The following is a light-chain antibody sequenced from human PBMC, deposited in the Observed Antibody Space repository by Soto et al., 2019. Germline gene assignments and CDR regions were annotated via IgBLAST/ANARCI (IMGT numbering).Light chain of an antibody. CDR3: QHSSSLPIP. CDR2: SAF. CDR1: QNIGSF. J-gene: IGKJ5*01. V-gene: IGKV1-39*01. Sequence: DRVTITCRASQNIGSFLNWYQQKPGEAPRLLVYSAFRIQSGVPSRFNASGSGTDFTLSISSLQPEDFSTYCSQHSSSLPIPSGVGTRLEIK.